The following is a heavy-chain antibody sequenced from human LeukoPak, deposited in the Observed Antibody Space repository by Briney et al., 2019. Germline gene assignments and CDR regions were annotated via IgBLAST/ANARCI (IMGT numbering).Heavy chain of an antibody. CDR1: GGSFSGYY. CDR3: ARLRGYTSGNPGY. Sequence: SETLSLTCAVYGGSFSGYYWSWIRQPPGKGLEWIGEINHSGSTNYNPSLKSRVTMSVDTSKNQFSLKLSSMTAADTALYYCARLRGYTSGNPGYWGQGSLATVSS. V-gene: IGHV4-34*01. CDR2: INHSGST. J-gene: IGHJ4*02. D-gene: IGHD5-18*01.